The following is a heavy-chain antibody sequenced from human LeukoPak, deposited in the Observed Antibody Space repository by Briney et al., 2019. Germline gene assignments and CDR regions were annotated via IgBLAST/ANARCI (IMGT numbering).Heavy chain of an antibody. CDR3: ARDAVIVVVGLLDY. Sequence: PSQTLSLTCAVSGGSISSGGYSWSWIRQPPGKGPEWIGYIYHSGSTYYNPSLKSRVTISVDRSKNQFSLKLSSVTAADTAVYYCARDAVIVVVGLLDYWGQGTLVTVSS. J-gene: IGHJ4*02. V-gene: IGHV4-30-2*01. CDR1: GGSISSGGYS. CDR2: IYHSGST. D-gene: IGHD3-22*01.